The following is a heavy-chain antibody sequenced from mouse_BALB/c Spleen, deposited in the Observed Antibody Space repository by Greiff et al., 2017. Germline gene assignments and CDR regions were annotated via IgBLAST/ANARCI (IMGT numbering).Heavy chain of an antibody. D-gene: IGHD1-2*01. J-gene: IGHJ4*01. Sequence: EVQGVESGGGLVQPGGSRKLSCAASGFTFSSFGMHWVRQAPEKGLEWVAYISSGSSTIYYADTVKGRFTISRDNPKNTLFLQMTSLRSEDTAMYYCATTTAVYYYAMDYWGQGTSVTVSS. V-gene: IGHV5-17*02. CDR1: GFTFSSFG. CDR3: ATTTAVYYYAMDY. CDR2: ISSGSSTI.